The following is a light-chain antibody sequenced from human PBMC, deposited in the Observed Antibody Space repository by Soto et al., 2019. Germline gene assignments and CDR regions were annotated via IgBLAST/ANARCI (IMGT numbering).Light chain of an antibody. CDR1: QSISSY. Sequence: DIQGTQSPPSLSWSGLDRVTITCRASQSISSYLNWYQQKPGKAPKLLIYAASSLQSGVPSRFSGSGSGTDFTLTISSLQPQDFATYYCQQSHSTPPTFGQGTKADI. V-gene: IGKV1-39*01. CDR2: AAS. CDR3: QQSHSTPPT. J-gene: IGKJ1*01.